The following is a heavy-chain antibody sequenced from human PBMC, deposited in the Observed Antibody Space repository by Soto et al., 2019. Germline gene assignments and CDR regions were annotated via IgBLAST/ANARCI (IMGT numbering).Heavy chain of an antibody. D-gene: IGHD1-1*01. CDR1: GYTFTSYA. CDR2: INAGNGNT. CDR3: ARENAVFGYNWSLRGRFDY. Sequence: QVQLVQSGAEVKKPGASVKVSCKASGYTFTSYAMHWVRQAPGQRLEWMGWINAGNGNTKYSQKFQGRVTITSDTSSSTAYMEASSLISEDTAVYYCARENAVFGYNWSLRGRFDYWGQGTLVTVSS. V-gene: IGHV1-3*01. J-gene: IGHJ4*02.